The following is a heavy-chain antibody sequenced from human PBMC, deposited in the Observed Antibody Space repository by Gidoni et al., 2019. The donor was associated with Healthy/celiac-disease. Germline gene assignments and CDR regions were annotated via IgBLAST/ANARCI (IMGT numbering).Heavy chain of an antibody. D-gene: IGHD3-3*01. CDR2: ISGSGGST. CDR3: AKDGLEWFFFDY. CDR1: GFTFSSYA. J-gene: IGHJ4*02. V-gene: IGHV3-23*01. Sequence: EVQLLESGGGLVQPGGSLRLSCAASGFTFSSYAMSWVRQAPGKGLEWFSAISGSGGSTYYADSVKGRFTISRDNSKNTLYLQMNSLRAEDTAVYYCAKDGLEWFFFDYWGQGTLVTVSS.